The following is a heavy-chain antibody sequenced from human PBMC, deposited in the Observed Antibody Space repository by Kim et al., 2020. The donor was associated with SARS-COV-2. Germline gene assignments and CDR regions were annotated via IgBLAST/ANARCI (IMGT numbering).Heavy chain of an antibody. D-gene: IGHD5-18*01. J-gene: IGHJ4*02. CDR3: ARARNSYGYPVDY. V-gene: IGHV3-21*01. Sequence: YADSMKGRFTISRDNAKNSLYLQMNSLRAEDTAVYYCARARNSYGYPVDYWGQGTLVTVSS.